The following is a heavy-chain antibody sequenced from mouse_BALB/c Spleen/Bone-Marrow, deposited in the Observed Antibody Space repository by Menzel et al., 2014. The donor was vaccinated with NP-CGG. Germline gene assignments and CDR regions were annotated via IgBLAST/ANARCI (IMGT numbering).Heavy chain of an antibody. CDR1: GFTFSSFG. CDR2: ISSGSSTI. J-gene: IGHJ3*01. Sequence: EVKLMESGGGLVQPGGSRKLSCAASGFTFSSFGMHWVRQAPEKGLEWVAYISSGSSTIYYADTVKGRFTISRDNPKNTVFLQMTSLRSEDTAMYYCARGGNCAWFAYWGQETLVTVSA. CDR3: ARGGNCAWFAY. V-gene: IGHV5-17*02. D-gene: IGHD2-1*01.